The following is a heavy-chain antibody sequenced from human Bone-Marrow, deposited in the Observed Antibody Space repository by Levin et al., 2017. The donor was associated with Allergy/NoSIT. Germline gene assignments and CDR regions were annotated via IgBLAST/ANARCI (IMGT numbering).Heavy chain of an antibody. CDR1: GFTFSNYA. D-gene: IGHD2-21*01. J-gene: IGHJ4*02. V-gene: IGHV3-23*01. CDR3: ANSWAYCGKDCDTYNFDY. CDR2: TSGDGGNT. Sequence: GGSLRLSCAASGFTFSNYAMSWVRQAPGKGLEWVSATSGDGGNTYYAKSVKGRFTISRDNSQKMLYLQMNSLRVEDTALYYCANSWAYCGKDCDTYNFDYWGQGTLVTVSS.